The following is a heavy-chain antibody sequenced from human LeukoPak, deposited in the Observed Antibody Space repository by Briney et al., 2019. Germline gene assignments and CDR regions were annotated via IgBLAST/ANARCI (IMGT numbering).Heavy chain of an antibody. CDR3: AKDRGWYFDY. V-gene: IGHV3-23*01. CDR1: GFTFSSYA. CDR2: ISGSGGST. Sequence: PGGSLRLSCAASGFTFSSYAMSWVRQAPGKGLEWVSAISGSGGSTYYADSVKGRFTISRDNSKNTPYLQMTSLRAEATAVYYCAKDRGWYFDYWGQGTLVTVSS. J-gene: IGHJ4*02. D-gene: IGHD6-19*01.